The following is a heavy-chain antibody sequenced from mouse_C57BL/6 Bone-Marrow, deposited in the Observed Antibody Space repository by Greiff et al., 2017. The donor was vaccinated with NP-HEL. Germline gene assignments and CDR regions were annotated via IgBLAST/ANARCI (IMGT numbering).Heavy chain of an antibody. D-gene: IGHD2-1*01. CDR3: ARWNGNPGGAMDY. Sequence: FQLQQSGPVLVKPGASVKMSCKASGYTFPDYYMTWVKQSHGKSLEWIGVINPYNGGTSYNQKFKGKATLTVDKSSSTAYMELNSLTSEDSAVYYCARWNGNPGGAMDYWGQGTSVTVSS. V-gene: IGHV1-19*01. CDR1: GYTFPDYY. CDR2: INPYNGGT. J-gene: IGHJ4*01.